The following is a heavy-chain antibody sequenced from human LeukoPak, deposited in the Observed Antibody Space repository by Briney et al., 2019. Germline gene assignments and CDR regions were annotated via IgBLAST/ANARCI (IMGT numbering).Heavy chain of an antibody. V-gene: IGHV1-18*01. Sequence: ASVKVSCKASGYTFTNYGISWVRQAPGQGLEWMGWISAYNGNTNYAQKLQGRVTMTTDTSTSTVYMELRSLRSDDTAVYFCARTITMVRGVRPSYFDYRGQGTLVTVSS. CDR2: ISAYNGNT. CDR3: ARTITMVRGVRPSYFDY. J-gene: IGHJ4*02. D-gene: IGHD3-10*01. CDR1: GYTFTNYG.